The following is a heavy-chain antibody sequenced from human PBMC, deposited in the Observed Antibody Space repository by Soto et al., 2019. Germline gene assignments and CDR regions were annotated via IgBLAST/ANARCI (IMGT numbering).Heavy chain of an antibody. J-gene: IGHJ6*02. D-gene: IGHD4-17*01. CDR3: AKRSRLTTVTTDKASSDYYYGMDV. CDR1: GFTFSSYA. V-gene: IGHV3-23*01. Sequence: GGSLRLSCAASGFTFSSYAMSWVRQAPGKGLEWVSAISGSGGSTYYADSVKGRFTISRDNSKNTLYLQMNSLRAEDTAVYYCAKRSRLTTVTTDKASSDYYYGMDVWGQGTTVTVAS. CDR2: ISGSGGST.